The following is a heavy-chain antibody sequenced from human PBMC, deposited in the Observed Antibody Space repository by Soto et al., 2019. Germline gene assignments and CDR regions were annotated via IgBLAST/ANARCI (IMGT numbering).Heavy chain of an antibody. D-gene: IGHD3-22*01. Sequence: PSVTVSCKASGYNFTSHYMHWVRQAPGQGLESMGIIYPRGGTTIYAQKFQGRVTMTRDTSTHTFYMELSSLRSEDTAMYYCARVGYSSTGTTFHYHGLDVWGQGTTVTVSS. CDR1: GYNFTSHY. CDR3: ARVGYSSTGTTFHYHGLDV. V-gene: IGHV1-46*01. J-gene: IGHJ6*02. CDR2: IYPRGGTT.